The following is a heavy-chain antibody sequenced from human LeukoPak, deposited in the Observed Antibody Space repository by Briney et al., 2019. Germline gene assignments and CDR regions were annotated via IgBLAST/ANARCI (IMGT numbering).Heavy chain of an antibody. CDR3: ARAGKWLQSYFDY. J-gene: IGHJ4*02. Sequence: PGGSLRLSCAASGFTFSDYYMSWIRRAPGKGLEWVSYISSSGSTIYYADSVKGRFTISRDNAKNSLYLQMNSLRAEDTAVYYCARAGKWLQSYFDYWGQGTLVTVSS. CDR1: GFTFSDYY. V-gene: IGHV3-11*01. D-gene: IGHD5-24*01. CDR2: ISSSGSTI.